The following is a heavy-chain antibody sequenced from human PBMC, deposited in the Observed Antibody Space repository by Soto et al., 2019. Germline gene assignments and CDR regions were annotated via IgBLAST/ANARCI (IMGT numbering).Heavy chain of an antibody. D-gene: IGHD2-15*01. CDR3: ARGSSNLVVLDY. Sequence: GGSLRLSCAASGFTFSSYGMHWVRQAPGKGLEWVAVIWYDGSNKYYADSVKGRFTISRDNSKNTLYLQMNSLRAEDTAVYYCARGSSNLVVLDYWGQGTLVTVSS. J-gene: IGHJ4*02. V-gene: IGHV3-33*01. CDR1: GFTFSSYG. CDR2: IWYDGSNK.